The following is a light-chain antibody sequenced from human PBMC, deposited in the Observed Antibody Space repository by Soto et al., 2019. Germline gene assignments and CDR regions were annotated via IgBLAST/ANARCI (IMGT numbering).Light chain of an antibody. J-gene: IGKJ1*01. V-gene: IGKV1-5*01. CDR2: DAS. Sequence: DIQLTQSPSPLSASVGDRVTITCRASQSISSWLAWYQQKPGKAPKLLIYDASSLESGVTSRFSGSGSGTEFTLTISSLQPDDFATYYCQQYNSYSRTFGQGTKVDIK. CDR3: QQYNSYSRT. CDR1: QSISSW.